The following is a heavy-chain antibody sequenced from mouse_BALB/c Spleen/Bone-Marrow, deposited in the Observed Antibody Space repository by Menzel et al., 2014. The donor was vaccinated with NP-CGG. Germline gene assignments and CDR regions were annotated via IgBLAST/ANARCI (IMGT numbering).Heavy chain of an antibody. J-gene: IGHJ2*01. V-gene: IGHV1S130*01. CDR3: SRHHRFAYYFDY. CDR1: GYTFTNSW. Sequence: QVQLQQSGSVLVRPGASVKLSCKASGYTFTNSWIHWAKQRPGHGPEWIGEIHPNSGNSNYNEIFKGKARLTVDSSSSTAYVGLSSLTSEDSAVYYCSRHHRFAYYFDYWGQGTTLTVSS. D-gene: IGHD3-1*01. CDR2: IHPNSGNS.